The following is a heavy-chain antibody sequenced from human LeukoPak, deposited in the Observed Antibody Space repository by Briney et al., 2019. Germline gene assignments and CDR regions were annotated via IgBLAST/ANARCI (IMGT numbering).Heavy chain of an antibody. CDR2: ISSSGSAL. Sequence: GGSLRLSCAASGFTFRSYEMNWVRQAPGKGLEWVSYISSSGSALYYADSVKGRFTISRDNAKNSLYLQMNSLRAEDTAVYYCASRIGGSSVDYWGQGTLVTVSS. CDR1: GFTFRSYE. D-gene: IGHD4-23*01. J-gene: IGHJ4*02. V-gene: IGHV3-48*03. CDR3: ASRIGGSSVDY.